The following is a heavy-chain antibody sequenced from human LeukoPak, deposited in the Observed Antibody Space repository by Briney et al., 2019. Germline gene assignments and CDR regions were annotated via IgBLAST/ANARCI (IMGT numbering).Heavy chain of an antibody. D-gene: IGHD2-15*01. CDR1: GFTFSSYN. CDR3: ARRVCSGGSCFSDF. V-gene: IGHV3-21*01. J-gene: IGHJ4*02. Sequence: GGSLRLSCAAAGFTFSSYNMNWVRQAPGKGLEWVSFISSSSNHIYYADSVKGRFTISRDNAENSLYLQMDSLGVEDTAVYFCARRVCSGGSCFSDFWGQGTLVTVSS. CDR2: ISSSSNHI.